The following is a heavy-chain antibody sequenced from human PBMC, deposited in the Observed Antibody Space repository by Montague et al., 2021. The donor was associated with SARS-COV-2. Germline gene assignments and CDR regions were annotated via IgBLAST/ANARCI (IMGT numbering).Heavy chain of an antibody. V-gene: IGHV4-59*01. J-gene: IGHJ4*02. CDR1: GGSISGYY. CDR2: IYYTGST. CDR3: ARAQNSRLIADCVNCLDY. Sequence: SETLSLTCTVSGGSISGYYWRWIRQPPGKGLEWLGHIYYTGSTKYNPSLKSRVTISIDTPKNQFSLKLSSVTAADTAVYFCARAQNSRLIADCVNCLDYWGQGAMVTVSS. D-gene: IGHD2-21*01.